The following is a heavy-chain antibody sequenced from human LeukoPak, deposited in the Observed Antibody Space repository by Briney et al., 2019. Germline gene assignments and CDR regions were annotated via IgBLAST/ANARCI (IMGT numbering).Heavy chain of an antibody. CDR3: ARVFGRYSSDGYFDY. CDR1: GFTFTIG. V-gene: IGHV3-30*02. D-gene: IGHD6-19*01. CDR2: IRNDGDVI. Sequence: GGSLRLSCAASGFTFTIGMHWVRQAPGKGLEWVAFIRNDGDVIYYTDSVKGRFTISRDNSKNTVYLQLNSLRAEDTAVYYCARVFGRYSSDGYFDYWGQGTLVTVSS. J-gene: IGHJ4*02.